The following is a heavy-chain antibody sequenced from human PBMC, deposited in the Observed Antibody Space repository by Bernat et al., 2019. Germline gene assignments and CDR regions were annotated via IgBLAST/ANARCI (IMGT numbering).Heavy chain of an antibody. CDR2: ISYDGSNK. V-gene: IGHV3-30*18. D-gene: IGHD1-14*01. Sequence: QVQLVESGGGVVQPGRSLRLSCAASGFTFSSYGMHWVRQAPGKGLEWVAVISYDGSNKYYADSVKGRFTISRDNSKNTLYLQMNSLRAEDTAVYYCAKPLEGTPRDWGQGTLVTVSS. CDR3: AKPLEGTPRD. J-gene: IGHJ4*02. CDR1: GFTFSSYG.